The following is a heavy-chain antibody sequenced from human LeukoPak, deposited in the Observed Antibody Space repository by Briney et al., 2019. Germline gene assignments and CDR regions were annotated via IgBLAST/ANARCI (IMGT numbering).Heavy chain of an antibody. D-gene: IGHD6-19*01. CDR3: AKDSTAVAAAEYFQH. Sequence: QAGGSLRLSCAASGFTFSSYAMSWVRQAPGKGLEWVSAISGSGGSTYYADSVKGRFTISRDNSKNTLYLQMNSLRAEDAAVYYCAKDSTAVAAAEYFQHWGQGTLVTVSS. J-gene: IGHJ1*01. CDR1: GFTFSSYA. V-gene: IGHV3-23*01. CDR2: ISGSGGST.